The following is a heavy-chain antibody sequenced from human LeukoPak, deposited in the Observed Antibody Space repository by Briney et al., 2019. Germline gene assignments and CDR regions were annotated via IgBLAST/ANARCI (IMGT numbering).Heavy chain of an antibody. V-gene: IGHV4-34*01. Sequence: SETLSLTCAVYGGSFSGYYWGWIRQPPGKGLEWIGEINHSGSTNYNPSLKSRVTISVDTSKSQFSLKLNSMTAADTAVYYCARGAQTYYDKAPVDYWGQGTLVTVSS. D-gene: IGHD3-22*01. J-gene: IGHJ4*02. CDR2: INHSGST. CDR1: GGSFSGYY. CDR3: ARGAQTYYDKAPVDY.